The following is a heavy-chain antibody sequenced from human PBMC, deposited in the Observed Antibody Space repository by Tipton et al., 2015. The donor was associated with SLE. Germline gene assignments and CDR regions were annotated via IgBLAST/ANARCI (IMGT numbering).Heavy chain of an antibody. V-gene: IGHV3-48*03. CDR3: ARVPGTYYYDSSGYYSGY. Sequence: SLRLSCAASGFTFSSYEMNWVRQAPGKGLEWVSYISSSGSTIYYADSVKGRFTISRDNSKNTLYLQMNSLRAEDTAVYYCARVPGTYYYDSSGYYSGYWGQGTLVTVSS. CDR1: GFTFSSYE. CDR2: ISSSGSTI. D-gene: IGHD3-22*01. J-gene: IGHJ4*02.